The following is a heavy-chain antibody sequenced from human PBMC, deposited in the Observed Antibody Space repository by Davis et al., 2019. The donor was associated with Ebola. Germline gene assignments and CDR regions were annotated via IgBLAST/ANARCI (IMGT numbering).Heavy chain of an antibody. J-gene: IGHJ3*02. CDR3: ARRREATAWADTFDI. CDR1: GYKFSSYW. Sequence: GESLKISCKGSGYKFSSYWVGWVRQMPGKGLEWMGIIYPKDSDTRYSPSFQGQVTMSVDKSITTAFLQWSSLKASDTATYYCARRREATAWADTFDIWGQGTMVTVSS. V-gene: IGHV5-51*01. CDR2: IYPKDSDT. D-gene: IGHD2-21*02.